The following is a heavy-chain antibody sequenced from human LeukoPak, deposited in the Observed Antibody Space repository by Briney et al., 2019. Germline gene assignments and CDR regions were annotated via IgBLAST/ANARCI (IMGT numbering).Heavy chain of an antibody. J-gene: IGHJ5*02. D-gene: IGHD6-19*01. V-gene: IGHV1-2*02. CDR1: GYTFTGYY. CDR3: ARARGRAAVASTHNWFDP. CDR2: INPNNGDT. Sequence: ASVKVSCKASGYTFTGYYMHWVRQAPGQGLEWMGWINPNNGDTNYAQKFQGRVTMTRETSISTAYMELSRLRSADTGVYYCARARGRAAVASTHNWFDPGGQGTLVTVSS.